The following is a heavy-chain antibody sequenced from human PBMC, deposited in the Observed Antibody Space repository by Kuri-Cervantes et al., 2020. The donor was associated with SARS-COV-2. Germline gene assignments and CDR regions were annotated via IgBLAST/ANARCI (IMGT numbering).Heavy chain of an antibody. V-gene: IGHV3-20*04. CDR3: AKDVGYQLLSENYFDY. Sequence: GGSLRLSCAASGFTFDDYGMSWVRQAPGKGLEWVSGINWNGGSTGYADSVKGRFTISRDNAKNSLYLQMNSLRAEDTAVYYCAKDVGYQLLSENYFDYWGQGTLVTVSS. J-gene: IGHJ4*02. CDR1: GFTFDDYG. D-gene: IGHD2-2*01. CDR2: INWNGGST.